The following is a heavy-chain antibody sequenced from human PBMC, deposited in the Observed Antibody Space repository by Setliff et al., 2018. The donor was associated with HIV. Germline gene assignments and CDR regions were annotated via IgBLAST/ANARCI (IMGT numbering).Heavy chain of an antibody. Sequence: SETLSLTCAVYGGSVSGYYWSWVRQPPGKGLEWIGEINHSGSTNYNPSLKSRVTISVDTSKNQFSLKLSSVTAADTAVYYCARDRSNWNYGKNYMDVWGKGTTVTVSS. V-gene: IGHV4-34*01. CDR1: GGSVSGYY. CDR2: INHSGST. D-gene: IGHD1-7*01. J-gene: IGHJ6*03. CDR3: ARDRSNWNYGKNYMDV.